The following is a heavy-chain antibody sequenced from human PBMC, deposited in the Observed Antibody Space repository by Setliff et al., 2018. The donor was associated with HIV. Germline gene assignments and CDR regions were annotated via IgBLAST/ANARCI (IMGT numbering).Heavy chain of an antibody. J-gene: IGHJ4*02. CDR3: ARGIGNFWSGYIA. Sequence: PSETLSLTCTVSGGSISSRYWSWIRQPPGKGLEWIGTIYYNGNTNYSPSLKSRVTISEDTSKKQVSLKLRSVTAADTAVYYCARGIGNFWSGYIAWGQGTLVTVSS. D-gene: IGHD3-3*01. V-gene: IGHV4-59*11. CDR1: GGSISSRY. CDR2: IYYNGNT.